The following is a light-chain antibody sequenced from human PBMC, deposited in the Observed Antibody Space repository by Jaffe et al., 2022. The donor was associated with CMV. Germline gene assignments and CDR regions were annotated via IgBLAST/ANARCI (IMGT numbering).Light chain of an antibody. CDR3: YSAADGLRV. V-gene: IGLV3-27*01. J-gene: IGLJ3*02. CDR2: KDS. Sequence: SYELTQPSSVSVSPGQTARITCSGDVLAKKYARWFQQKPGQAPVLVIYKDSERPSGIPERFSGSSSGTTVTLTISGAQVEDEADYYCYSAADGLRVFGGGTKLTVL. CDR1: VLAKKY.